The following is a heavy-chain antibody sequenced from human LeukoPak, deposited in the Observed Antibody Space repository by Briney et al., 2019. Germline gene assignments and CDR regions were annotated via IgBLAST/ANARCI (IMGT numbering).Heavy chain of an antibody. V-gene: IGHV3-74*01. Sequence: PGRSLRLSCAPSGFSFSGHWMHWARQLPGKGLVWVSRISPAGSTTSYADSVKGRFTVSRDNAKNTLYLQVNNLRAEDTAVYYCARGPNSNWSGLDFWGQGTLLTVSS. CDR1: GFSFSGHW. CDR2: ISPAGSTT. D-gene: IGHD6-6*01. J-gene: IGHJ4*02. CDR3: ARGPNSNWSGLDF.